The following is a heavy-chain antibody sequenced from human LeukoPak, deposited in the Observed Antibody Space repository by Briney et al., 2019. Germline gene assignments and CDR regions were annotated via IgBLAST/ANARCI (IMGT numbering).Heavy chain of an antibody. CDR2: ICNDGSKK. CDR1: GFSFSTVS. Sequence: GGSLRLSCAASGFSFSTVSMDWGRGAPGKGVERGAVICNDGSKKFYAESVKGGFTISRDNSKNTLYIQRNRLRAEDTAVYYCGRDSLGGDYWGQGTPVTVSS. CDR3: GRDSLGGDY. V-gene: IGHV3-33*01. J-gene: IGHJ4*02. D-gene: IGHD3-16*01.